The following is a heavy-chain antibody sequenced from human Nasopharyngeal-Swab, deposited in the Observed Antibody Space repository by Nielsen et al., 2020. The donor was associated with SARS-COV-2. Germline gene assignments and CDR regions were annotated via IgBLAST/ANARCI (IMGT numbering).Heavy chain of an antibody. Sequence: GESLKISCAASGLTFSDYYMSWIRQAPGKGLEWVAYISSSSSYTNYADSVKGRFTISRDNAKNSLYLQMNSLRAEDTAVYYCARVSPPLLTGPYYYYGMDVWGQGTTVTVSS. CDR1: GLTFSDYY. CDR3: ARVSPPLLTGPYYYYGMDV. D-gene: IGHD3-9*01. CDR2: ISSSSSYT. J-gene: IGHJ6*02. V-gene: IGHV3-11*06.